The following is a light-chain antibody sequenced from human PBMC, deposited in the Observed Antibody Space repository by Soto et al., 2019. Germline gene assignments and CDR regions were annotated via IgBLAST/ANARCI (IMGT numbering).Light chain of an antibody. J-gene: IGKJ2*01. CDR3: QQYTRYPYT. V-gene: IGKV1-5*01. CDR2: DAS. Sequence: DIQMTQSPSTLSASVGDRVSISCRASQSLDKWLAWYQQKPGEAPKLLVSDASNLESGVSSRFTGCGSGTEFTLTISSLQPDDFATYYCQQYTRYPYTFGQGTKLEIK. CDR1: QSLDKW.